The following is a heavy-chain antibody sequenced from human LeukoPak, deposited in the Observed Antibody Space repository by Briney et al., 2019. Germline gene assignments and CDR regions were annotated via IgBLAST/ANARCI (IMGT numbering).Heavy chain of an antibody. J-gene: IGHJ4*02. CDR2: IYSGGST. CDR1: GFTVSSNY. Sequence: GGSLRLSCAASGFTVSSNYMSWVRQAPGKGLEWVSVIYSGGSTYYADSVKGRFTISRDNSKNTLYLQMNSLRAEDTAVYYCAGQLWFRELVIDYWGQGTLVTVSS. V-gene: IGHV3-53*01. CDR3: AGQLWFRELVIDY. D-gene: IGHD3-10*01.